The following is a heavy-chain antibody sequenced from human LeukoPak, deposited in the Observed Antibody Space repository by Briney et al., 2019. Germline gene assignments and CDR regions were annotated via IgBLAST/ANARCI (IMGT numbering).Heavy chain of an antibody. CDR3: ARGDYYGSGKVVAA. V-gene: IGHV1-2*02. CDR2: INPNSGGT. CDR1: GYSFTDYY. D-gene: IGHD3-10*01. J-gene: IGHJ5*02. Sequence: ASVKVSCKASGYSFTDYYMNWVRLAPGQGLEWMGLINPNSGGTNYAQKFQDRVTMTRDTSISTAYMELSLLRSDDTAVYSCARGDYYGSGKVVAAWGQGTLVTVSS.